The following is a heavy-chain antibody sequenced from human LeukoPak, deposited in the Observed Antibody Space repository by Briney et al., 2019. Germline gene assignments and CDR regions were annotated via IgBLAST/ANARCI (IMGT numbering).Heavy chain of an antibody. CDR2: ISSTGSTI. Sequence: PGGSLRLSCTASGFSFSSYEMHWVRQAPGKGLEWVSYISSTGSTIYYADSVKGRFTISRDNAKNSLYLQMHSLRAEDTAVCYCARDLSGDTIPDYWGQGTLVTVSS. V-gene: IGHV3-48*03. J-gene: IGHJ4*02. D-gene: IGHD2-21*01. CDR3: ARDLSGDTIPDY. CDR1: GFSFSSYE.